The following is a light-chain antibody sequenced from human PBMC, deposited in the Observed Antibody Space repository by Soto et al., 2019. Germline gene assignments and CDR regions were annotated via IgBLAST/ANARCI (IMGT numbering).Light chain of an antibody. CDR1: SSNIGAGYD. V-gene: IGLV1-40*01. CDR3: QSYDSSLSGLMVV. Sequence: QSVLTQPPSVSGAPGQRVTISCTGSSSNIGAGYDVHWYQQLPGTAPKLLIYGNSNRPSGVPDRFSGSKSGTSASLAITGLQAEDEADYYCQSYDSSLSGLMVVFGGGTKLTVL. J-gene: IGLJ2*01. CDR2: GNS.